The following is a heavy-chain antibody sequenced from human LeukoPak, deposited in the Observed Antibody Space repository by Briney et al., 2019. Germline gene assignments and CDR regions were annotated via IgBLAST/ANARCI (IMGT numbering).Heavy chain of an antibody. CDR1: GYTFTSYD. V-gene: IGHV1-18*01. Sequence: GASVKVSCKASGYTFTSYDINWVRQAPGQGLEWMGWVSVYNGDTKYAQKFQDRVTLTADASTITAFMELRSLTSDDTAVYYCATSGESSWVDPWGLGTLVTVSS. CDR3: ATSGESSWVDP. CDR2: VSVYNGDT. J-gene: IGHJ5*02. D-gene: IGHD2-21*01.